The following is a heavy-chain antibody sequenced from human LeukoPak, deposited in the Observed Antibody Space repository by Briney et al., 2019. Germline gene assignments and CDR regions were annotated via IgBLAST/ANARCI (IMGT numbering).Heavy chain of an antibody. J-gene: IGHJ4*02. CDR3: ARGYSAYYYFDS. V-gene: IGHV3-74*01. CDR1: GFTFSRYW. D-gene: IGHD4-11*01. Sequence: VWSLRLSCAASGFTFSRYWMHSVRQAPGKGLVWVSRSNTDGSSTNYADSVKGRFTISRDNAESTLYLQMNRLRAEDTAVYFCARGYSAYYYFDSWGQGTLVTVSS. CDR2: SNTDGSST.